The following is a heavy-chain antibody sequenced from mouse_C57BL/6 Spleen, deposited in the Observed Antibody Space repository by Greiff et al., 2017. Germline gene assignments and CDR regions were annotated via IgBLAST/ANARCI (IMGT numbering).Heavy chain of an antibody. D-gene: IGHD1-1*01. J-gene: IGHJ4*01. Sequence: VQLVESGPELVKPGASVKISCKASGYSFTSYYIHWVKQRPGQGLEWIGWIYPGSGNTKYNEKFKGKATLTADTSSSTAYMQLSSLTSEDSAVYYCARGYGLYYAMDYWGQGTSVAVSS. CDR2: IYPGSGNT. CDR3: ARGYGLYYAMDY. V-gene: IGHV1-66*01. CDR1: GYSFTSYY.